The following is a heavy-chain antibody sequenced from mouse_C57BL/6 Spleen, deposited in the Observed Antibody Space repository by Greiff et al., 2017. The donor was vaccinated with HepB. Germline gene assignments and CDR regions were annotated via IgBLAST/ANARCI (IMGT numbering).Heavy chain of an antibody. D-gene: IGHD2-3*01. J-gene: IGHJ4*01. CDR3: ATDGYYDAMDY. V-gene: IGHV1-74*01. Sequence: VQLQQPGAELVKPGASVKVSCKASGYTFTSYWMHWVKQRPGQGLEWIGRIHPSDSDTNYNRKFKGKATLTVDKSSITAYIQLSSLTSEDFAVYYCATDGYYDAMDYWGQGTSVTVSS. CDR1: GYTFTSYW. CDR2: IHPSDSDT.